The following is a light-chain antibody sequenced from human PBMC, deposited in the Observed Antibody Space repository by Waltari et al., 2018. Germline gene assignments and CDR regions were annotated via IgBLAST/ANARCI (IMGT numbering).Light chain of an antibody. V-gene: IGKV1-27*01. Sequence: DIQMTQSPSSLSASVGDRVTITCRASQGISNHLAWYQQKPGKVPKLLIYVESTLQSGVPSRLSGSGSGTDFTLTISSLQPEDVATYYCQKYNSAPLTFGPGTKVDLK. CDR1: QGISNH. J-gene: IGKJ3*01. CDR3: QKYNSAPLT. CDR2: VES.